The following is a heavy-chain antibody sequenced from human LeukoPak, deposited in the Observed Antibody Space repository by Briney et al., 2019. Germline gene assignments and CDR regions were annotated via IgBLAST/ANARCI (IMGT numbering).Heavy chain of an antibody. CDR1: GGSISSGGYS. CDR3: ARGYYDSSGPFDY. D-gene: IGHD3-22*01. V-gene: IGHV4-30-4*07. J-gene: IGHJ4*02. Sequence: KPSETLSPTCTVSGGSISSGGYSWSWIRQPPGKGMEFIAYIYYTGNTYFNPSLKSRVTISVDTSKNQFSLKLSSVTAADTAVYYCARGYYDSSGPFDYWGQGTLVTVSS. CDR2: IYYTGNT.